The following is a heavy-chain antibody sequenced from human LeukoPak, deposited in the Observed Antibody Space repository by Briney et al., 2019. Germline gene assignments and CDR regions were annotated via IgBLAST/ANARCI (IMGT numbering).Heavy chain of an antibody. CDR3: ATRRGLGFFNNWFDP. V-gene: IGHV4-39*07. D-gene: IGHD6-19*01. CDR1: GGSISSSSYY. Sequence: MASETLSLTCTVSGGSISSSSYYWGWIRQPPGKGLEWIGSIYYSGSTYYNPSLKSRVTISVDTSKNQFSLKLSSVTAADTAVYYCATRRGLGFFNNWFDPWGQGTLVTVSS. J-gene: IGHJ5*02. CDR2: IYYSGST.